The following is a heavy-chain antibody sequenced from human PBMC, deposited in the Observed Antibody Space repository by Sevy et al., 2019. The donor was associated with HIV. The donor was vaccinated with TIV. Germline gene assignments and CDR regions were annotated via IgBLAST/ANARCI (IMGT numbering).Heavy chain of an antibody. D-gene: IGHD1-26*01. J-gene: IGHJ4*02. CDR1: GFIFNSYG. CDR3: RGVGLTTAFDY. Sequence: GGSLRLSCAASGFIFNSYGMSWVRQAPGKGLEWISAISGSGGSTYYADSVKGRFTISRDNSNTILYLEMNSLRVEETAVYYRRGVGLTTAFDYWGQGTLVTVSS. V-gene: IGHV3-23*01. CDR2: ISGSGGST.